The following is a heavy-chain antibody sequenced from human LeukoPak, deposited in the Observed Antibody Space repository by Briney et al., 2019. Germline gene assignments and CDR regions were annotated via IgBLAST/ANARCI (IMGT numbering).Heavy chain of an antibody. Sequence: SETLSLTCAVYGGSFSDYYWTWIRQTPGKGLEWIGEMSPSGSSNYNPSLKSRVTISVDTSKNRFSLKLSSVTAADTAVYYCARGRQDVNMIVVVMAGVSYYLDVWSKGTTVTVS. V-gene: IGHV4-34*01. D-gene: IGHD3-22*01. J-gene: IGHJ6*03. CDR3: ARGRQDVNMIVVVMAGVSYYLDV. CDR1: GGSFSDYY. CDR2: MSPSGSS.